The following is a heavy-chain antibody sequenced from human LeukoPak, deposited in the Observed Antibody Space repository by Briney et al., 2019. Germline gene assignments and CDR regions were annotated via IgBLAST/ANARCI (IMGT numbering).Heavy chain of an antibody. D-gene: IGHD3-3*01. Sequence: ASVKVSCKASGYTFTDYYMHWVRQAPGQGLEWMGWINPSSGGTNYAQKFQGRVTMTRDTSISTAYMELSRLRSDDTAVYYCARDRDFWSGYYETAYYFDYWGQGTLVTVSS. CDR1: GYTFTDYY. CDR2: INPSSGGT. CDR3: ARDRDFWSGYYETAYYFDY. J-gene: IGHJ4*02. V-gene: IGHV1-2*02.